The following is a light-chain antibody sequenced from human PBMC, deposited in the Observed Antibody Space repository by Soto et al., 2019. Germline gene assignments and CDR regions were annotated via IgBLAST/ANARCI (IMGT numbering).Light chain of an antibody. CDR1: QDISTW. J-gene: IGKJ2*01. V-gene: IGKV1-12*01. Sequence: DIQMTQSPSFVSASVGDRVTITCRASQDISTWLAWYQQKPGRAPNLLIYTASSLQSGVPSRFSGSGSGTDFTLTISSLQPEDFATYYCQQANSFPYTFGQGPSWRSN. CDR2: TAS. CDR3: QQANSFPYT.